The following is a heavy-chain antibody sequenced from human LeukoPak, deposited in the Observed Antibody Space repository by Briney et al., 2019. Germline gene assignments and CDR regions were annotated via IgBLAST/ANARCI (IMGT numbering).Heavy chain of an antibody. D-gene: IGHD1-14*01. V-gene: IGHV4-34*01. CDR3: ARGVYPYYYYMDV. CDR2: INHSGST. J-gene: IGHJ6*03. Sequence: PSETLSLTCAVYGGSFSGYYWSWIRQPPGKGLEWIGEINHSGSTSYNPSLKSRVTISVDTSKNQFSLKLSSVTAADTAVYYCARGVYPYYYYMDVWGKGTTVTVSS. CDR1: GGSFSGYY.